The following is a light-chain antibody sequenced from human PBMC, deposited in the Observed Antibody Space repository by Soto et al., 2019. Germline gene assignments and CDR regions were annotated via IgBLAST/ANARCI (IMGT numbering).Light chain of an antibody. CDR3: SSYTSSSTPP. Sequence: QSALTQPASVSGSPGQSITISCTGTSSDVGGYNYVSWYQQHPGKAPKLMIYDVSNRPSGVSNRFSGSKSGNTASLTISGLQAEDEAYYYCSSYTSSSTPPFGGGTKLTVL. CDR1: SSDVGGYNY. J-gene: IGLJ3*02. CDR2: DVS. V-gene: IGLV2-14*01.